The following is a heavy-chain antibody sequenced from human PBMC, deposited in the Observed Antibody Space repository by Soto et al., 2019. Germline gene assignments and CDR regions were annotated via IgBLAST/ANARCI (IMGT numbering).Heavy chain of an antibody. CDR2: IPYDGSNQ. V-gene: IGHV3-30*18. CDR1: GFTFSSNG. CDR3: AKNFIPLRRDLYFEX. J-gene: IGHJ4*02. Sequence: EGSLRLSCAASGFTFSSNGMHWVRQAPGKGLEWVEVIPYDGSNQYYAHSVKGRFTISRDNSKNTMYLQMNSLRVDDTAMYYCAKNFIPLRRDLYFEXWGQGTLVTVSX. D-gene: IGHD3-16*01.